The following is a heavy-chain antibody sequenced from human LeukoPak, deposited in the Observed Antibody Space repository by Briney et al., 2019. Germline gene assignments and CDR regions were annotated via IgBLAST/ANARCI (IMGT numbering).Heavy chain of an antibody. CDR1: GGSLSGYY. D-gene: IGHD2-21*02. CDR2: INHSGST. CDR3: ARGRHIVVVTAIRRFDP. J-gene: IGHJ5*02. Sequence: PSETLSLTCAVYGGSLSGYYWSWIRQPPGKGLEWIGEINHSGSTNYNPSLKSRVTISVDTSKNQFSLKLSSVTAADTAVYYCARGRHIVVVTAIRRFDPWGQGTLVTVSS. V-gene: IGHV4-34*01.